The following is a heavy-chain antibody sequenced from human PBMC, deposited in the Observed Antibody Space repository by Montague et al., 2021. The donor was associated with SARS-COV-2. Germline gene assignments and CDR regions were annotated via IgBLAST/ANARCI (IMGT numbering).Heavy chain of an antibody. Sequence: PALVKPTQTLTLTCTFSGFSPSTSGMCVSWIRQPPGKALEWLARIDWDDDKYYSTSLKTRLTISKDTSKNQVVLTMTNVDPVDTATYYCARTMTTVTTAYGLGDYYYGMDVWGQGTTVTVSS. J-gene: IGHJ6*02. CDR1: GFSPSTSGMC. D-gene: IGHD4-17*01. CDR3: ARTMTTVTTAYGLGDYYYGMDV. V-gene: IGHV2-70*11. CDR2: IDWDDDK.